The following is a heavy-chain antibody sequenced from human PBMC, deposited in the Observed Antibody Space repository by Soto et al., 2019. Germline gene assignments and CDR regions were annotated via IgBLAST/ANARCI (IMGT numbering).Heavy chain of an antibody. V-gene: IGHV4-31*03. D-gene: IGHD6-13*01. CDR2: IYYSGST. Sequence: SETLSLTCTVSGGSISSGGYYWSWIRQHPGKGLEWIGYIYYSGSTYYNPSLKSRVTISVDTSKNQFSLKLSSVTAADTAVYYCAREKVEQQQNWFDPWGQGTLVTVSS. CDR1: GGSISSGGYY. J-gene: IGHJ5*02. CDR3: AREKVEQQQNWFDP.